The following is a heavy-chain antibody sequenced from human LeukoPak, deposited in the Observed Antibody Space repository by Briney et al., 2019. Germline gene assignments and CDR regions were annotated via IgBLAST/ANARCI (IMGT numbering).Heavy chain of an antibody. D-gene: IGHD3-9*01. CDR1: GFTFSSYA. J-gene: IGHJ4*02. Sequence: HSGGSLRLSCAASGFTFSSYAMSWVRQAPGKGLEWVSAITGSGGNTYYADSVKGRFTISRDNSKNTLYLQMNSLRAEDTAVYYCAKWGDYDVLTGYYVSDYWGQGTLVTVSS. CDR2: ITGSGGNT. CDR3: AKWGDYDVLTGYYVSDY. V-gene: IGHV3-23*01.